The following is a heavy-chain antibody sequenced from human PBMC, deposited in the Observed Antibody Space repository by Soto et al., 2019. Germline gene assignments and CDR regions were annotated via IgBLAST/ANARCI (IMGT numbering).Heavy chain of an antibody. Sequence: EVQLVESGGGLVQPGRSLRLSCAASGFTFDDYAMHWVRQAPGKGLEWVSGISWNSGSIGYADSVKGRFTISRDNAKNSLYRQMNSLRAEDTALYYCAKDTGGGIAAAGMGNYYYYMDVWGKGTTVTVSS. D-gene: IGHD6-13*01. CDR2: ISWNSGSI. J-gene: IGHJ6*03. CDR3: AKDTGGGIAAAGMGNYYYYMDV. CDR1: GFTFDDYA. V-gene: IGHV3-9*01.